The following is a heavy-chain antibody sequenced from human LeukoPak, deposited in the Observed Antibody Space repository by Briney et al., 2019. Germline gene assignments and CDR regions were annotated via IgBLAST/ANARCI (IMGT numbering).Heavy chain of an antibody. D-gene: IGHD6-13*01. V-gene: IGHV4-34*01. CDR1: GGSFSGYY. Sequence: SETLSLTCAVYGGSFSGYYWSWIRQPPGKGLEWIGEINHSGSTNYNPSLKSRVTISVDTSKNQFSPKLSSVTAADTAVYYCARRSSSWYLGYRYWGQGTLVTVSS. CDR3: ARRSSSWYLGYRY. CDR2: INHSGST. J-gene: IGHJ4*02.